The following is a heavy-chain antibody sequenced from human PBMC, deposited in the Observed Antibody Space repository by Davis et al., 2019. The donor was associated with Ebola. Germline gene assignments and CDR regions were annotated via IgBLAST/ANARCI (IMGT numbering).Heavy chain of an antibody. Sequence: GESLKISCAASGFTLSSYSMNWVRQAPGKGLEWVSSISSSSSYIYYADSMKGRFTISRDNAKNSLYLQMNSLRAEDTAVYYCARESYYYGSGSSGYYGMDVWGQGTTVTVSS. CDR1: GFTLSSYS. CDR3: ARESYYYGSGSSGYYGMDV. D-gene: IGHD3-10*01. CDR2: ISSSSSYI. J-gene: IGHJ6*02. V-gene: IGHV3-21*01.